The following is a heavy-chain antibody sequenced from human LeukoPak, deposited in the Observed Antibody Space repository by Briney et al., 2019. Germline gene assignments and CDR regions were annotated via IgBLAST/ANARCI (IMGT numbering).Heavy chain of an antibody. J-gene: IGHJ5*02. D-gene: IGHD6-13*01. CDR1: GYSFTSYW. CDR3: AREGSSIHNWFDP. Sequence: GESLKISCKGSGYSFTSYWIGWVRPMPGKGLEWMGIIYPGDSDTRYSPSFQGQVTISADKSISTAYLQWSSLKASDTAMYYCAREGSSIHNWFDPWGQGTLVTVSS. CDR2: IYPGDSDT. V-gene: IGHV5-51*01.